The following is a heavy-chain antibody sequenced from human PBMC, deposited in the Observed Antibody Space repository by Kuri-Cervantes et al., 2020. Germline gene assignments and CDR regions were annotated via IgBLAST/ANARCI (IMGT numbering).Heavy chain of an antibody. Sequence: SETLSLTCTVSGGSISSGSYYWSWIRQPAGKGLEWIARIYTSGSTNYNPSLKSRVTMSVGTSKNQFSLKLRSVTAADTTVYYCAREGSTVYYYYYYGMDVWGQGTTVTVSS. CDR2: IYTSGST. CDR1: GGSISSGSYY. V-gene: IGHV4-61*02. CDR3: AREGSTVYYYYYYGMDV. J-gene: IGHJ6*02. D-gene: IGHD3-10*01.